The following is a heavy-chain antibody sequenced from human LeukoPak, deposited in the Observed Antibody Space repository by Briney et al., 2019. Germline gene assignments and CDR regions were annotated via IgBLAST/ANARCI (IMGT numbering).Heavy chain of an antibody. V-gene: IGHV3-74*01. J-gene: IGHJ5*02. CDR1: GFTFSTYW. CDR2: ISSDGSIT. Sequence: GALRLSCAASGFTFSTYWMHWVRQAPGRGLVWVSRISSDGSITGYADSVKGRFTISRDNAKNTLYLQMNSLRAEDTAVYYCARDREWLLHNWFDPWGQGTLVTVSS. CDR3: ARDREWLLHNWFDP. D-gene: IGHD3-3*01.